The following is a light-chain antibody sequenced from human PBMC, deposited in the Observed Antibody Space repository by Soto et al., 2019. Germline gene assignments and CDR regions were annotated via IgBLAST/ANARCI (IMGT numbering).Light chain of an antibody. CDR2: AAT. CDR3: HQIHTTPWT. V-gene: IGKV1-39*01. CDR1: QKITTY. J-gene: IGKJ1*01. Sequence: DIPMTQSPSSLSASVGDRVTITCRASQKITTYLNWYQQRPGKAPSLLIYAATYLRNGVPSRFSGSGSGTDFTLTINGLQPDDFATYFCHQIHTTPWTFGQGTKVEIK.